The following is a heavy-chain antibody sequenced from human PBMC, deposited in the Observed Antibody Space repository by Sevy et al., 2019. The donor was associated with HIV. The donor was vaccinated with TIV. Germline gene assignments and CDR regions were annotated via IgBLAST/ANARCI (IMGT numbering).Heavy chain of an antibody. V-gene: IGHV4-39*01. Sequence: SETLSLTCSVSGGSISSTSYYWGWIRQPPGKGLEWIGTIYYTGNTYYNPSLKRRATISVDTSKNRFSLKLSSVTAADTAVYYCARQSWYTSGWFWFDPWGQGTLVTVSS. D-gene: IGHD6-19*01. J-gene: IGHJ5*02. CDR2: IYYTGNT. CDR3: ARQSWYTSGWFWFDP. CDR1: GGSISSTSYY.